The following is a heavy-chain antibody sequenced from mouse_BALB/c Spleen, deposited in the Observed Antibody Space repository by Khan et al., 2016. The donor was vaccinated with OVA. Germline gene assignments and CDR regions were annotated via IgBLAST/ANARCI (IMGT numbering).Heavy chain of an antibody. CDR3: ARSDGYYGRGAMDY. Sequence: LVESGGGLVKPGGSLKVSCAVSGFTLSRYAMSWVRQTPEKRLEWVATISSGGTYTYYPDSVKGRFTISRDKAENTLYPEMSSLRAEDTAMYYCARSDGYYGRGAMDYWGQGTSVTVSS. V-gene: IGHV5-9-3*01. D-gene: IGHD2-3*01. CDR2: ISSGGTYT. CDR1: GFTLSRYA. J-gene: IGHJ4*01.